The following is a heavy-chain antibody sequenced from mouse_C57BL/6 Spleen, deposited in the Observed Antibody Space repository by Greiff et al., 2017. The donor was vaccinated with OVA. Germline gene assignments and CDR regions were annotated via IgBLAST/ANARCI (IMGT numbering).Heavy chain of an antibody. V-gene: IGHV14-2*01. CDR3: ARGTAQATFAY. Sequence: VQLQQSGAELVKPGASVTLSCTASGFNIKDYYMHWVKQRTEQGLEWIGRIDPEDGETKYAPKFQGKATITADTSSNTAYLQLSSLTSEDTAVYYCARGTAQATFAYWGQGTLVTVSA. CDR1: GFNIKDYY. CDR2: IDPEDGET. J-gene: IGHJ3*01. D-gene: IGHD3-2*02.